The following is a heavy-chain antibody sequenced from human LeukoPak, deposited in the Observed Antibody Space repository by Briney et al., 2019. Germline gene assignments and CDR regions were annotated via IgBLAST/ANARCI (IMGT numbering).Heavy chain of an antibody. D-gene: IGHD2-15*01. CDR1: GFTFSSYA. CDR3: AREPGIGCSGGSCLVGFSDHYMDV. CDR2: ISSNGGST. Sequence: GGSLRLSCAASGFTFSSYAMHWVRQAPGKGLEYVSAISSNGGSTYYANSVKGRFTISRDNSKNTLYLQMGSLRAEDMAVYYCAREPGIGCSGGSCLVGFSDHYMDVWGKGTTVTVSS. V-gene: IGHV3-64*01. J-gene: IGHJ6*03.